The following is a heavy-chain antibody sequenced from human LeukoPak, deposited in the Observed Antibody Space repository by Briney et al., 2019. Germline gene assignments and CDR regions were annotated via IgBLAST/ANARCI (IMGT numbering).Heavy chain of an antibody. CDR1: GGSISSYY. Sequence: SETLSLTCTVSGGSISSYYWSWIRQPAGKGLEWIGRIYTSGSTNYNPSLKSRVTMSVDTSKNQFSLKLSSVTAADTAVYYCARDRIVGATSWFDPWGQGTLVTVSS. CDR2: IYTSGST. J-gene: IGHJ5*02. V-gene: IGHV4-4*07. D-gene: IGHD1-26*01. CDR3: ARDRIVGATSWFDP.